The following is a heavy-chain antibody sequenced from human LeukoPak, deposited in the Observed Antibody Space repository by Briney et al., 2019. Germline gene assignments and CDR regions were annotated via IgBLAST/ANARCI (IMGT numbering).Heavy chain of an antibody. CDR1: GYSFSSYW. CDR3: ARRTSSWYGDAFDI. D-gene: IGHD6-13*01. J-gene: IGHJ3*02. CDR2: IYPGDSDT. V-gene: IGHV5-51*01. Sequence: GESLKISCKGSGYSFSSYWIDWVRQMPGKGLEWMGIIYPGDSDTRDSPSFQGQVTISADKSISTAYLQWSSLKASDTAMYYCARRTSSWYGDAFDIWGQGTMVTVSS.